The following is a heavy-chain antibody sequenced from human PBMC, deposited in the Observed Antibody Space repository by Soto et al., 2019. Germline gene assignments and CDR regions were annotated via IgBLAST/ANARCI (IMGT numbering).Heavy chain of an antibody. V-gene: IGHV3-30*18. Sequence: PGGSLRLSCAASGFTFSSYGMHWVGQAPGKGLEWVAVISYDGRNKYYADAVKGRFTISRDNSKNTLYLQMSSLRAEDTAVYYCVKDGSSGWPYFYDMDVWGQGTTVTVSS. CDR2: ISYDGRNK. CDR1: GFTFSSYG. J-gene: IGHJ6*02. D-gene: IGHD6-19*01. CDR3: VKDGSSGWPYFYDMDV.